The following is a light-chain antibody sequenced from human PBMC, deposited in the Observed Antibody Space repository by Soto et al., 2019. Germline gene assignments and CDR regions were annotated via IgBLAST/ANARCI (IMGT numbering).Light chain of an antibody. CDR3: QQYGSSPRT. CDR2: DAS. J-gene: IGKJ1*01. CDR1: QGVSNY. V-gene: IGKV3-20*01. Sequence: IVLTQSPATLSLSPGERATLSCRASQGVSNYLAWYQQKPGQAPRLLIYDASNRATDIPARFSGSGSGTDFTLTISRLEPEDFAVYYCQQYGSSPRTFGQGTKVDIK.